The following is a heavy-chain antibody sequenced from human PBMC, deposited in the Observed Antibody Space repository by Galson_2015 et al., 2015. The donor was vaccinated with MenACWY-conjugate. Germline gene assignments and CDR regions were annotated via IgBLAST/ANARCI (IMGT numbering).Heavy chain of an antibody. Sequence: SLRLSCAVSGFISNTYWMHWVRHAPGKGLVWVSRINPGGSSTTYADSVKGRFTISRDNAKNTLYLQMNSLRPEDTAVFYCAKTRGASFYFDSWGQGTLVTVSS. CDR2: INPGGSST. CDR1: GFISNTYW. CDR3: AKTRGASFYFDS. J-gene: IGHJ4*02. V-gene: IGHV3-74*01. D-gene: IGHD1-26*01.